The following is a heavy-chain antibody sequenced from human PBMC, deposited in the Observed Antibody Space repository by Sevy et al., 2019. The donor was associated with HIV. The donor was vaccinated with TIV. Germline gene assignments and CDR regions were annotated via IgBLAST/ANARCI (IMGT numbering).Heavy chain of an antibody. D-gene: IGHD3-22*01. CDR1: GFTFGDYA. J-gene: IGHJ4*02. CDR3: TRSYYYDSSGYSDY. Sequence: GGSLRLSCTGSGFTFGDYAMSWFRQAPGMGLEWIGFIRSNDYGGATEYAASVKGRFTISRDDSISIADLQMNSLKTEDTAVYYCTRSYYYDSSGYSDYWGQGTLVTVSS. V-gene: IGHV3-49*03. CDR2: IRSNDYGGAT.